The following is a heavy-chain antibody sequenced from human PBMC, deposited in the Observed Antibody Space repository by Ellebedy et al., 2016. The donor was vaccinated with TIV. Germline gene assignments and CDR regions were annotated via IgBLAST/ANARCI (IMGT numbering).Heavy chain of an antibody. CDR3: ATDGSYGDYRSPTHAFVM. CDR1: GFTFNSYW. V-gene: IGHV3-7*01. CDR2: INQDGSDK. J-gene: IGHJ3*02. D-gene: IGHD4-17*01. Sequence: GESLKISCAASGFTFNSYWMTWVRQAPGKGLEWVANINQDGSDKYYVDSLRGRFTISRDNAKNSLYLQMNSLRGEDTAVYYCATDGSYGDYRSPTHAFVMWGQGTLGTVSS.